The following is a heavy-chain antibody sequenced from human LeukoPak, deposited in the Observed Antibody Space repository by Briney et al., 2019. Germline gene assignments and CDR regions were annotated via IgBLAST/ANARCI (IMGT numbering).Heavy chain of an antibody. CDR3: ARVTGYMIEDYFDY. J-gene: IGHJ4*02. V-gene: IGHV4-59*01. CDR2: IYYSGST. Sequence: SETLSLTCTVSGGSISSYYWSWIRQPAGKGLEWLGYIYYSGSTNYNPSLKSRFTISVETSKNQFSLKLSSVTAADTAVYYCARVTGYMIEDYFDYWGQGTLVTVSS. D-gene: IGHD3-22*01. CDR1: GGSISSYY.